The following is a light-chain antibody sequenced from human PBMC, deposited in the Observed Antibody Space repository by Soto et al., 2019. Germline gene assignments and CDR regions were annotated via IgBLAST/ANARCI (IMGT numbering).Light chain of an antibody. CDR2: KAS. CDR3: QQHSDYPLT. V-gene: IGKV1-5*03. J-gene: IGKJ4*01. Sequence: STLSASVGDRVTITCRASQSISSWLAWYQQKPGKAPNLLIYKASTLESGVPSRFSGSGSGTEFTLTISSVQPDDFATYYCQQHSDYPLTYGGGTKVDIK. CDR1: QSISSW.